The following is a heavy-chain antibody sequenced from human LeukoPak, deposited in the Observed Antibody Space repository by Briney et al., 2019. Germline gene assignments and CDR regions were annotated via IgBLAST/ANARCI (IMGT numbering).Heavy chain of an antibody. CDR3: ARDLSSSSDYYYYYGMDV. D-gene: IGHD6-6*01. CDR2: INPSGGST. J-gene: IGHJ6*02. CDR1: GCTFTSYY. V-gene: IGHV1-46*01. Sequence: ASVKVSCKASGCTFTSYYMHWVRQAPGQGLEWMGIINPSGGSTSYAQKFQGRVTMTRDTSTSTVYMELSSPRSEDTAVYYCARDLSSSSDYYYYYGMDVWGQGTTVTVSS.